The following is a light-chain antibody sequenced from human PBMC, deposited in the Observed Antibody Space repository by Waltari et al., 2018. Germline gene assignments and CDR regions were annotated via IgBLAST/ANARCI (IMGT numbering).Light chain of an antibody. Sequence: DIVMTQSPEYLAVSLGERSTINCQSSQSLLHFSNNEFYLAWYQQKPGQSPKLLVHWASTRESGVPDRFSGSGSGREFTLTISSLQAEDVAVYYCQQYYSIPYTFGQGTRLEIK. J-gene: IGKJ2*01. CDR3: QQYYSIPYT. CDR2: WAS. V-gene: IGKV4-1*01. CDR1: QSLLHFSNNEFY.